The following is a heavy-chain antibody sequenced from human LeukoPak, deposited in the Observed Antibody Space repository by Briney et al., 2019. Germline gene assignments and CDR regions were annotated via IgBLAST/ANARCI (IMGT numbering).Heavy chain of an antibody. J-gene: IGHJ3*02. CDR2: IWYDGSNK. CDR1: GFTFSRYA. Sequence: GGSLRLSCVASGFTFSRYAMHWVRQAPGKGLEWVAVIWYDGSNKYYVDSVKGRFTISRDNSKSTLYLQMNSLRAEDTAVYYCARLRNDAFDIWGQGTVVTVSS. CDR3: ARLRNDAFDI. V-gene: IGHV3-33*08. D-gene: IGHD1-14*01.